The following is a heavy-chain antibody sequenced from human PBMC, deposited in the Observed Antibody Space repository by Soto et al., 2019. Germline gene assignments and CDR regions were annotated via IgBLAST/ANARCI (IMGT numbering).Heavy chain of an antibody. V-gene: IGHV4-61*01. D-gene: IGHD3-3*01. CDR3: ARGGYYDFWSGYYTDY. CDR1: GGSVSSGSYY. J-gene: IGHJ4*02. Sequence: SETLSLTCTVSGGSVSSGSYYWSWIRQPPGKGLEWIGYIYYSGSTNYNPSLKSRVTISVDTSKNQFSLKLSSVTAADTAVYYCARGGYYDFWSGYYTDYWGQGTLVTVSS. CDR2: IYYSGST.